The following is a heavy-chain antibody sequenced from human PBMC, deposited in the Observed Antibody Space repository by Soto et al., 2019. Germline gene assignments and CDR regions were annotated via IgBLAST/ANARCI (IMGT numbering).Heavy chain of an antibody. CDR1: GFTFSSYW. CDR2: INPDGSYT. V-gene: IGHV3-74*01. CDR3: ARSVSSTVTSSFDI. J-gene: IGHJ3*02. D-gene: IGHD4-17*01. Sequence: EVQLVESGGGLVQPGGSLRLSCAASGFTFSSYWMHWVRQAPGKGLVWVSRINPDGSYTSYADSVKGRFTISRDNAKNTLYLQMNSLRAVDTAVYYCARSVSSTVTSSFDIWGQGTMVTVS.